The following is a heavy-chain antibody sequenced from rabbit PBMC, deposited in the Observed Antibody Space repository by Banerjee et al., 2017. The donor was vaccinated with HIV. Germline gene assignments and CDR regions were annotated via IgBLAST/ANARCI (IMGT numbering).Heavy chain of an antibody. CDR3: ARGGGYISDPGYGYTTYFNL. Sequence: QEQLVESGGGLGTLRASLTLTCTASGFSFSSSNYMCWVRQAPGKGLEWIACIVAVSSDSTTYASWAKGRFTISRTSSTTVTLQMTSLTAADTATYFCARGGGYISDPGYGYTTYFNLWGPGTLVTVS. V-gene: IGHV1S45*01. J-gene: IGHJ4*01. CDR1: GFSFSSSNY. D-gene: IGHD3-1*01. CDR2: IVAVSSDST.